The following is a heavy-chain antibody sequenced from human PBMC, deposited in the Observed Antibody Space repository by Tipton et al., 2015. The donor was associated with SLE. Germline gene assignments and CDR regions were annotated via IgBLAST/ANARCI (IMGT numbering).Heavy chain of an antibody. J-gene: IGHJ4*02. D-gene: IGHD2/OR15-2a*01. CDR3: ARGLNSVAQLDY. V-gene: IGHV4-31*02. CDR2: IYYSGST. Sequence: TLSLTCTVSGASISSGGYYWSWIRQHPGKGLEWFGYIYYSGSTYYNPSFKSRVTISVDTSKNQFSLKLSSVTAADTAVYYWARGLNSVAQLDYWCQGTQVTVPS. CDR1: GASISSGGYY.